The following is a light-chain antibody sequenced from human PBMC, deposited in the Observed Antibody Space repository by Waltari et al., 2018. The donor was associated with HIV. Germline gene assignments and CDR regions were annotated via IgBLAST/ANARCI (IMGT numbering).Light chain of an antibody. V-gene: IGLV4-69*01. CDR2: INSDGSH. Sequence: QLVLTQSPSASASLGASVKLTCTLSSGHSSYAIAWHQQQPEKGPRYLMKINSDGSHSKGDGIPDRFSGSSSGAERYLTISSLQSEDEADDYCQTWGTGIVVFGGGTKLTVL. J-gene: IGLJ2*01. CDR3: QTWGTGIVV. CDR1: SGHSSYA.